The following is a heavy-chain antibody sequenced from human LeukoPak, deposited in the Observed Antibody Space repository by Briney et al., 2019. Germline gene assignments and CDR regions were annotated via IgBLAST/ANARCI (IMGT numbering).Heavy chain of an antibody. D-gene: IGHD4-17*01. V-gene: IGHV4-34*01. J-gene: IGHJ4*02. CDR2: INHSGST. CDR3: ARNYGDCDFDY. Sequence: SETLSLTCAVYGGSFSGYYWSWIRQPPGKGLEWIGEINHSGSTNYNPSLKSRVTISVDTSKNQFSLKLSSVTAADTAVYYCARNYGDCDFDYWGQGTLVTVPS. CDR1: GGSFSGYY.